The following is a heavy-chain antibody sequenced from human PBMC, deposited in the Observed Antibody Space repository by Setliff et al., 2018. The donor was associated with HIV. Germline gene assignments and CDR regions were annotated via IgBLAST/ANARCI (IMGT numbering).Heavy chain of an antibody. CDR1: GGSIRSSGYS. Sequence: NPSETLSLTCAVSGGSIRSSGYSWSWIRQPPGKGLEWIGYISQSGSTYYNPSLKSRVTISVDESKNKFSLKVSSVTAADTAVYYCARILVAAAGTGFDPWGQGILVTVSS. V-gene: IGHV4-30-2*01. D-gene: IGHD6-13*01. J-gene: IGHJ5*02. CDR2: ISQSGST. CDR3: ARILVAAAGTGFDP.